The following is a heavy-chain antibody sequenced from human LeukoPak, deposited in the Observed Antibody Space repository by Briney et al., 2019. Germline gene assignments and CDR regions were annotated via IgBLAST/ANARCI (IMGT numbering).Heavy chain of an antibody. CDR2: ISSSGSTI. J-gene: IGHJ6*04. Sequence: FTXXSYEMNWVRQAPGKGLEWVSYISSSGSTIFYADSVKGGFTISRDNAKNSLYMQMNSVRAEDTAVYYXAELGITMIXGVWGKGTXVTISS. V-gene: IGHV3-48*03. CDR1: FTXXSYE. CDR3: AELGITMIXGV. D-gene: IGHD3-10*02.